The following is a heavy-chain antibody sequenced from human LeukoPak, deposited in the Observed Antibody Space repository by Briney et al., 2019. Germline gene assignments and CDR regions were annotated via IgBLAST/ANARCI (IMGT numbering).Heavy chain of an antibody. CDR2: MNPNSGDT. V-gene: IGHV1-8*01. Sequence: ASVKVSCKASGYTFTTYDINWVRQATGQGLEWMGYMNPNSGDTGYAQKFQGRLTMTWDTSITTAYMELASLRSDDTAVYYCAKDLNSGILWGQGTMVTVSS. CDR3: AKDLNSGIL. J-gene: IGHJ3*01. CDR1: GYTFTTYD. D-gene: IGHD6-13*01.